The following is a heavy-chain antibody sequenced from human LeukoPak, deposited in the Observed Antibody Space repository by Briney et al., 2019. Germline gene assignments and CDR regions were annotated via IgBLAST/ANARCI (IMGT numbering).Heavy chain of an antibody. V-gene: IGHV3-23*01. CDR2: IGGSGDDT. Sequence: PGGSLRLSCAASGFTFDNYAMSWVRQTPGKGLEWVSGIGGSGDDTSYADSVKGRFTVSRDNSKNTLYLQMNSLRAEDTAIYYCAKTLRDLEWLTGELRVWGQGTTVTVSS. J-gene: IGHJ6*02. CDR1: GFTFDNYA. CDR3: AKTLRDLEWLTGELRV. D-gene: IGHD3-3*01.